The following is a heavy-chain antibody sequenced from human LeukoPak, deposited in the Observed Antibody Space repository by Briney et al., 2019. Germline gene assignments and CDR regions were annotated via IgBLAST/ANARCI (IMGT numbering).Heavy chain of an antibody. J-gene: IGHJ5*02. Sequence: ASVKVSCKASGYTFTSYGISWVRQAPGQGLEWMGWINPNSGGTNYAQKFQGRVTMTRDTSISTAYMELSRLRSDDTAVYYCARADYDFWSGYYGGTNWFDPWGQGTLVTVSS. CDR1: GYTFTSYG. CDR2: INPNSGGT. D-gene: IGHD3-3*01. V-gene: IGHV1-2*02. CDR3: ARADYDFWSGYYGGTNWFDP.